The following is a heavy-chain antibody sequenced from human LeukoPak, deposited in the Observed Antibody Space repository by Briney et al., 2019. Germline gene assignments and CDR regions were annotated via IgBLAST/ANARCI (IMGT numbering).Heavy chain of an antibody. D-gene: IGHD2-8*01. CDR2: IYDGGTT. CDR3: ARDWGAVLTVYHNDL. CDR1: GFTFSSYA. V-gene: IGHV3-53*01. Sequence: PGGSLRLSCAASGFTFSSYAMSWVRQAPGKGLEWVSIIYDGGTTYHADSVKGRFSISRDNSKNTVFLQMSSLRAEDTVVYYCARDWGAVLTVYHNDLWGQGTLVTVSS. J-gene: IGHJ4*02.